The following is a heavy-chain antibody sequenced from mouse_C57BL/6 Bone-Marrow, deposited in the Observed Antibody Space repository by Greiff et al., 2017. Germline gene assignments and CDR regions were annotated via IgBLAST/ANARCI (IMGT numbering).Heavy chain of an antibody. J-gene: IGHJ2*01. Sequence: VQLKQSGAELVRPGASVKLSCTASGFNIKDDYIHWVKQRPEQGLEWIGWIDPEIGDTEYASKFQGQATIPSDTSSNTAYLQLSSLTSEDTAVYYCSSFDGNYFDFWGQGTPLTVAS. D-gene: IGHD2-3*01. V-gene: IGHV14-4*01. CDR1: GFNIKDDY. CDR3: SSFDGNYFDF. CDR2: IDPEIGDT.